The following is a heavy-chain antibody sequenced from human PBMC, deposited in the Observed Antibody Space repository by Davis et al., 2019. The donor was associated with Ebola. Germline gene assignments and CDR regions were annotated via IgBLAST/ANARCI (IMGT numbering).Heavy chain of an antibody. V-gene: IGHV3-21*01. CDR1: GFTFSSYS. CDR3: ARARGCSGGSCYSGSRFYGMDV. J-gene: IGHJ6*02. Sequence: GESLKISCAASGFTFSSYSMNWVRQAPGKGLEWVSSTSSSSSYIYYADSVKGRFTISRDNAKNSLYLQMNSLRAEDTAVYYCARARGCSGGSCYSGSRFYGMDVWGQGTTVTVSS. D-gene: IGHD2-15*01. CDR2: TSSSSSYI.